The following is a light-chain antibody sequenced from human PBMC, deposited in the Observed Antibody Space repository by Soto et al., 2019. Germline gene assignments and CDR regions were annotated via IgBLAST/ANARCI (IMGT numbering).Light chain of an antibody. J-gene: IGKJ4*01. CDR1: ATISSN. V-gene: IGKV3D-15*01. CDR3: HQYNYWPLT. Sequence: EVASSQSPAPLSVSPWDRATLSCSASATISSNLAWYQQKPGQAPRLVLFGASNRATGIPARFSGSGSGTEFTLTISSLQSEDFAVYYCHQYNYWPLTFGGGTEVEI. CDR2: GAS.